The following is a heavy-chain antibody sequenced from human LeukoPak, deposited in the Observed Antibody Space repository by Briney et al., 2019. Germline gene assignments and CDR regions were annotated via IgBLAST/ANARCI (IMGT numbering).Heavy chain of an antibody. CDR1: GFTFNNYG. V-gene: IGHV3-21*01. CDR2: ISSSSSYI. D-gene: IGHD3-22*01. J-gene: IGHJ4*02. CDR3: ARYITMIVVDNPGFDY. Sequence: GGSLRLSCAASGFTFNNYGMNWVRQAPGKGLEWVSSISSSSSYIYYADSVKGRFTISRDNAKNSLYLQMNSLRAEDTAVYYCARYITMIVVDNPGFDYWGQGTLVTVSS.